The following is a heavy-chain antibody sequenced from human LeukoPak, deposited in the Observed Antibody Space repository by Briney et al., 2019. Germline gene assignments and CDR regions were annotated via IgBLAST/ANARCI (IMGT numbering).Heavy chain of an antibody. CDR2: IKQDGREN. Sequence: GSLRLSCAASGFTFSSYWMSWVRQAPGKGLEWVANIKQDGRENYYVDSVKGRFTISRDNAKNSLYLQMNSLRAEDTAVYYCARVISNWNYGSYYYMDVWGKGTTVTVSS. CDR3: ARVISNWNYGSYYYMDV. V-gene: IGHV3-7*01. D-gene: IGHD1-7*01. CDR1: GFTFSSYW. J-gene: IGHJ6*03.